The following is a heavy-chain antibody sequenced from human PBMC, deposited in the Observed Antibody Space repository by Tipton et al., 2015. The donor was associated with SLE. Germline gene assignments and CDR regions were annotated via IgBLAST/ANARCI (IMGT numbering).Heavy chain of an antibody. CDR3: ARESFWQQLVRDSSCCGMDV. D-gene: IGHD6-13*01. Sequence: TLSPTCTVSGGSISSGGYYWSWIRQHPGKGLEWIGYIYYSGSTYYNSTLKSRVTISVDTSKNQFSLKLSSVTAADPAVYYCARESFWQQLVRDSSCCGMDVWGQGTTVTVSS. J-gene: IGHJ6*02. V-gene: IGHV4-31*03. CDR2: IYYSGST. CDR1: GGSISSGGYY.